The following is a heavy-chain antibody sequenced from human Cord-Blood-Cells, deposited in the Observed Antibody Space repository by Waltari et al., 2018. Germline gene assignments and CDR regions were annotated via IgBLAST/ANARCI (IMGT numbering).Heavy chain of an antibody. D-gene: IGHD3-10*01. CDR2: NIPIFGTA. V-gene: IGHV1-69*01. Sequence: QVQLVQSGAEVKKPGSSVKVSCKASGGTFSSYANSWVRQAPGQGLEWMGGNIPIFGTANYAQKCQGRVTMTGDESTGTAYMELSSLRSEDTAVYYGAGDFGGSGSYYVDYWGQGTLVTVSS. CDR1: GGTFSSYA. J-gene: IGHJ4*02. CDR3: AGDFGGSGSYYVDY.